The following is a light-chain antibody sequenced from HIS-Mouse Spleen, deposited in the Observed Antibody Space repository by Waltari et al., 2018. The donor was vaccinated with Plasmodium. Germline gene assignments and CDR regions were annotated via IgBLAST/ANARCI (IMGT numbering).Light chain of an antibody. Sequence: EIVMTQSPAPLSVSPGESATLSCRASQSVSSNLAWYPQKPGQAPRLLIYGASTRATGIPARFSGSGSGTEFTLTISSLQSEDFAVYYCQQYNNWSFTFGPGTKVDIK. J-gene: IGKJ3*01. V-gene: IGKV3-15*01. CDR3: QQYNNWSFT. CDR2: GAS. CDR1: QSVSSN.